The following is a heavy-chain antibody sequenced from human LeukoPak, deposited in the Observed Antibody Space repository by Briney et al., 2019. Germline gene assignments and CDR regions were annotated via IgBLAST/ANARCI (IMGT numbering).Heavy chain of an antibody. CDR1: GFTVSSNY. Sequence: PGGSLRLSCAASGFTVSSNYMSWVRQAPGKGLEWVSVIYSGGSTYYADSVKGRFTISRDSSKNTLYLQMNSLRADDTAIFYCAKSIDYYGSAHAFDIWGQGTMVTVSS. J-gene: IGHJ3*02. V-gene: IGHV3-53*01. D-gene: IGHD3-10*01. CDR2: IYSGGST. CDR3: AKSIDYYGSAHAFDI.